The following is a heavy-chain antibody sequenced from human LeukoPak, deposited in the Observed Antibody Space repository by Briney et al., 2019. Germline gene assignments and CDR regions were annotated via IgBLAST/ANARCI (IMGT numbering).Heavy chain of an antibody. CDR1: GGSISSGSYY. CDR2: IYYSGST. J-gene: IGHJ4*02. D-gene: IGHD1-1*01. Sequence: SETLSLTCTVSGGSISSGSYYWSWIRQPPGKGLEWIGYIYYSGSTNYNPSLKSRVTISVDRSKNQFSLKLSSVTAADTAVYYCARVVPDDYYFDYWGQGTLVTVSS. CDR3: ARVVPDDYYFDY. V-gene: IGHV4-61*01.